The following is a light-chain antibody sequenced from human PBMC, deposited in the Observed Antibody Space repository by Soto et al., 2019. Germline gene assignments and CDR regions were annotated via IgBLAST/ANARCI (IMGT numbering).Light chain of an antibody. CDR2: EVS. CDR1: SSDVGGYNY. CDR3: SSYAGSNNFVV. J-gene: IGLJ2*01. Sequence: QSALTQPPSASGSPGQSVTISCTGTSSDVGGYNYVSWYQQHPGKAPKLMIYEVSKRPSGVPDRFFGSKSGKTASLTVSGLQAEDEAEYYCSSYAGSNNFVVFGGGTKLTVL. V-gene: IGLV2-8*01.